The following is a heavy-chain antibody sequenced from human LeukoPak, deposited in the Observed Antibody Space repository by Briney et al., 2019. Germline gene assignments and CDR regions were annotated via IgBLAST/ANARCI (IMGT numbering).Heavy chain of an antibody. CDR2: IHPSGST. CDR3: ARGPDAAKQGY. V-gene: IGHV4-34*01. Sequence: SETLSLTCGFYGASFSDYYWNWLRQPPGKGLEWIGEIHPSGSTTYNPALQSRVTISLDTSKNQFSLKSNSVTAADTAVYYCARGPDAAKQGYWGQGTLVTVSS. J-gene: IGHJ4*02. CDR1: GASFSDYY. D-gene: IGHD6-13*01.